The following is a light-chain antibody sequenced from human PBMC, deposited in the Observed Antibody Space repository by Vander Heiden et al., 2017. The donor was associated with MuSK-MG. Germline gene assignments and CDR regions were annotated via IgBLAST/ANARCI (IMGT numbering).Light chain of an antibody. CDR1: SSDVGNYNL. CDR2: EVI. Sequence: SALTQPASVSGSPGPSITISCTGTSSDVGNYNLVSWYQQLPGKAPKLMIYEVIKRPSGLSIRFSGSKSGSTASLTISGLRPEDEADYYCCSYTSSNTIVFGGGTKLTVL. CDR3: CSYTSSNTIV. J-gene: IGLJ2*01. V-gene: IGLV2-23*02.